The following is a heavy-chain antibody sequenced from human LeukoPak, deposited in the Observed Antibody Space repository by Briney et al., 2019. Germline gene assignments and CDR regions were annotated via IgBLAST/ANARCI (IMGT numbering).Heavy chain of an antibody. CDR3: ARDPINYGDYYYYGMDV. J-gene: IGHJ6*02. CDR2: IKQDGSEK. V-gene: IGHV3-7*01. CDR1: GFTFSSYW. D-gene: IGHD4-17*01. Sequence: GGSLRLSCAASGFTFSSYWMSWVRQAPGKGLEWVANIKQDGSEKYYVDSVKGRFTISRDNAKNSLYLQMNSLRAEDTAVYYCARDPINYGDYYYYGMDVWGQGTTVTVSS.